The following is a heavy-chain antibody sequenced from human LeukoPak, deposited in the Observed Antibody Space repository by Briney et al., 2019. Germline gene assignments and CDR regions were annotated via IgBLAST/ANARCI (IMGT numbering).Heavy chain of an antibody. CDR3: ARASYDIVVPDAFGI. V-gene: IGHV1-18*01. Sequence: SVKVSCKASGYPFSTYGISWVRQAPGQGLEWMGWISGHNGNTNYVQKLQGRVTMTTDTSTSTAYMELRSLRSDDTAVYYCARASYDIVVPDAFGIWGQGTMVTVSS. D-gene: IGHD2-2*01. CDR1: GYPFSTYG. J-gene: IGHJ3*02. CDR2: ISGHNGNT.